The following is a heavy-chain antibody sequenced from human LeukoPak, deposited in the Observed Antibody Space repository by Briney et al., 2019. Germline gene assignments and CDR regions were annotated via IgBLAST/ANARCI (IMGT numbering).Heavy chain of an antibody. CDR3: AKKGYYDGSGYYMYYFDH. V-gene: IGHV3-23*01. Sequence: GGSLRLSCAASGFTFTSYAMSWVRQAPGQGLEWVSAISGGGDNTYYVDSVKGRFTISRDNSKNTLYLQMNSLRAEDTAVYYCAKKGYYDGSGYYMYYFDHWGQGTLVTVSS. J-gene: IGHJ4*02. CDR2: ISGGGDNT. D-gene: IGHD3-22*01. CDR1: GFTFTSYA.